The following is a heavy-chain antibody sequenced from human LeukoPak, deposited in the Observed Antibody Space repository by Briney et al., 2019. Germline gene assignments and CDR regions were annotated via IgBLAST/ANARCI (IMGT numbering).Heavy chain of an antibody. CDR2: IFYSGST. V-gene: IGHV4-39*07. J-gene: IGHJ4*02. D-gene: IGHD3-16*02. CDR3: ARGPITFGGVIVNAYFDY. Sequence: SETLSLTCTVSSGSISTSNYYWGWVRQPPGKALEWTGNIFYSGSTYYSPSLKSRVTISLDTSRNQFSLKLSSVTAADTAVYYCARGPITFGGVIVNAYFDYWGQGTLVTVSS. CDR1: SGSISTSNYY.